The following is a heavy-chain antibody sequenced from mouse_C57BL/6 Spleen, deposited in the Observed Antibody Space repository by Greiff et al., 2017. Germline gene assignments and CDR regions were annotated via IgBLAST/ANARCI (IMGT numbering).Heavy chain of an antibody. D-gene: IGHD1-1*01. J-gene: IGHJ2*01. V-gene: IGHV1-64*01. CDR1: GYTFTSYW. Sequence: QVQLQQPGAELVKPGASVKLSCKASGYTFTSYWMHWVKQRPGQGLEWIGMIHPNSGSTNYNEKFKSKATLTVDKSSSTAYMQLSSLTSEDSAFXYGARLRFTTVVATDYWGQGTTLTVSS. CDR2: IHPNSGST. CDR3: ARLRFTTVVATDY.